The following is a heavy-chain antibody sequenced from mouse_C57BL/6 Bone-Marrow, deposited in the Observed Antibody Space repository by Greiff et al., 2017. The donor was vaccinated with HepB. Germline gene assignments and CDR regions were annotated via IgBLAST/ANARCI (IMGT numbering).Heavy chain of an antibody. CDR2: INPNNGGT. Sequence: EVQLQQSGPELVKPGASVKISCKASGYTFTDYYMNWVKQSHGKSLEWIGDINPNNGGTSYNQKFKGKATLTVDKSSSTAYMELRSLTSEDSAVYYCARGYYGSRYWGQGTTLTVSS. J-gene: IGHJ2*01. D-gene: IGHD1-1*01. CDR1: GYTFTDYY. V-gene: IGHV1-26*01. CDR3: ARGYYGSRY.